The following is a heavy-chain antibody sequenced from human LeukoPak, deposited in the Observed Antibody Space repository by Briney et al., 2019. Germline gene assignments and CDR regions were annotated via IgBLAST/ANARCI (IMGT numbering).Heavy chain of an antibody. CDR3: ARDLTVAGTPNWFDP. J-gene: IGHJ5*02. D-gene: IGHD6-19*01. CDR2: ISSSSSYI. CDR1: GFTFSSYS. Sequence: GGSLRLSCAASGFTFSSYSMNWVRQAPGKVLEWVSSISSSSSYIYYADSVKGRFTISRDNAKNSLYLQMNSLRAEDTAVYYCARDLTVAGTPNWFDPWGQGTLVTVSS. V-gene: IGHV3-21*01.